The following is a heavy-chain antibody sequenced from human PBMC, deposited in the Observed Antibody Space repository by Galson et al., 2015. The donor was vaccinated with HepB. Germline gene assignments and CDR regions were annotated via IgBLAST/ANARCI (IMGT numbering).Heavy chain of an antibody. CDR1: GYTFNNHA. D-gene: IGHD2-15*01. CDR2: ININTGNP. J-gene: IGHJ4*02. CDR3: ARDRGSGSHFFDS. V-gene: IGHV7-4-1*02. Sequence: SVKVSCKASGYTFNNHAMNWVRQAPGQGLEWMGWININTGNPTYAQGFTGRFVFSLDTYVSTAYLQISSLKAEDTAVYYCARDRGSGSHFFDSWGPVTLVTVSS.